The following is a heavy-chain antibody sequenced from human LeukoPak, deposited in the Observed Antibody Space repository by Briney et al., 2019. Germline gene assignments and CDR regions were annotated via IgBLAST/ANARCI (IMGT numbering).Heavy chain of an antibody. V-gene: IGHV5-51*01. CDR1: GYSFTSYW. CDR2: IYPGDSDT. Sequence: LGESLKISCKGSGYSFTSYWIGWVRQMPGKGLEWMGIIYPGDSDTRYSPSFQGQVTISADKSISTAYLQWSSLKASDTAMYYCARPKGYYDSSGYTDAFDIWGQGTMVTVSS. J-gene: IGHJ3*02. CDR3: ARPKGYYDSSGYTDAFDI. D-gene: IGHD3-22*01.